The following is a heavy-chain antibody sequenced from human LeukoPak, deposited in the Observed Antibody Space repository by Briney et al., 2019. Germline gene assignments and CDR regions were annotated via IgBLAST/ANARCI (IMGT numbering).Heavy chain of an antibody. J-gene: IGHJ4*02. D-gene: IGHD2-2*01. CDR2: IYTSGST. Sequence: SQTLSLTCTVSGGSISSYYWSWIRQPAGKGLEWIGRIYTSGSTNYNPSLKSRVTMSVDTSKNQFSLKLSSVTAADTAVYYCAREYCSSTSCYGVGNWGQGTLVTVSS. CDR1: GGSISSYY. V-gene: IGHV4-4*07. CDR3: AREYCSSTSCYGVGN.